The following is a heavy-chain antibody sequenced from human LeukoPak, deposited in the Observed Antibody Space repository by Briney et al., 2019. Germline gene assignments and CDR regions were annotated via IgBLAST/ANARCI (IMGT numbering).Heavy chain of an antibody. CDR2: ISSSSSYI. J-gene: IGHJ4*02. D-gene: IGHD3-22*01. Sequence: GGSLRLSCAASGFTFSSYSMNWVRQAPGKGLEWVSSISSSSSYIYYADSVKGRFTISRDNAKNSLYLQMNSLRAEDAAVYYCARDTRMYYYDSNGYYYDYWGQGTLVTVSS. CDR3: ARDTRMYYYDSNGYYYDY. V-gene: IGHV3-21*01. CDR1: GFTFSSYS.